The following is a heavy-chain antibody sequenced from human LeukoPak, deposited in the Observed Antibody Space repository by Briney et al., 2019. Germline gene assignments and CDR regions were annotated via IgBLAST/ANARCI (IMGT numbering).Heavy chain of an antibody. CDR3: ARGFRSTVVDY. Sequence: PSETLSLTCAVYGGSFSGYYWSWIRQPPGKGLEWIGEINHSGSTNYNPSLKSRVTISVDTSKNQFSLKLSSVTAADTAVYYCARGFRSTVVDYWGQGTLVTASS. CDR1: GGSFSGYY. D-gene: IGHD4-23*01. CDR2: INHSGST. J-gene: IGHJ4*02. V-gene: IGHV4-34*01.